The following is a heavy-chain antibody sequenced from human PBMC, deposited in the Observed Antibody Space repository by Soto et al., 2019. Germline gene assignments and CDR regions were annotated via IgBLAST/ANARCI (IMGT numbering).Heavy chain of an antibody. CDR1: GYTFADYE. D-gene: IGHD2-21*01. V-gene: IGHV1-8*01. CDR2: IHPDIGNT. J-gene: IGHJ5*02. Sequence: ASVNVSCKASGYTFADYEINWVRPATGQGLEWMGWIHPDIGNTDFAQRFRGRITMTRNTSMSVVYMELDKLTSEDMAVYYCARGLWTPERRFDHWGQGNMVTVSA. CDR3: ARGLWTPERRFDH.